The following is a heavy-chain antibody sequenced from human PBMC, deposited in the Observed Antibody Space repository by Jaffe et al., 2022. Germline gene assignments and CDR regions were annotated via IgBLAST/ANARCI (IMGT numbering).Heavy chain of an antibody. CDR3: ATEMGSITMVRGVIKALDY. V-gene: IGHV1-46*01. Sequence: QVQLVQSGAEVKKPGASVKVSCKASGYTFTSYYMHWVRQAPGQGLEWMGIINPSGGSTSYAQKFQGRVTMTRDTSTSTVYMELSSLRSEDTAVYYCATEMGSITMVRGVIKALDYWGQGTLVTVSS. CDR2: INPSGGST. D-gene: IGHD3-10*01. CDR1: GYTFTSYY. J-gene: IGHJ4*02.